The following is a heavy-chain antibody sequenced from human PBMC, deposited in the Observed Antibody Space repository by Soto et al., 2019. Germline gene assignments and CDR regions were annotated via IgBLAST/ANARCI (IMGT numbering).Heavy chain of an antibody. CDR2: ISSASSYI. Sequence: EVQLVESGGGLVKPGGPLRLSCATSGFTFGSYTMNWVRQAPGKGLEWVSCISSASSYIYYADSVQGRFTISRDNSEKSLYLHMNSLRAEDTAVYYCARRSGYAYGSLDHWGQGVLVTVSS. CDR1: GFTFGSYT. J-gene: IGHJ4*02. CDR3: ARRSGYAYGSLDH. V-gene: IGHV3-21*02. D-gene: IGHD5-18*01.